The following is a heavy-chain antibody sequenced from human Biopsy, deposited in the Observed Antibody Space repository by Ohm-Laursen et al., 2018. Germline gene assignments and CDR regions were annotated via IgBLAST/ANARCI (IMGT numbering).Heavy chain of an antibody. Sequence: TLSFTATGFTFSISSNYWRRIPQTPGQGLASIGNIYCSRITNYNSSLRSLITISVDTSKNQFPLRLNSVTAADTALYYCARATNSTCWPDYYFYGMDDWGQGTTVTVSS. CDR1: TFSISSNY. CDR2: IYCSRIT. V-gene: IGHV4-59*13. D-gene: IGHD2/OR15-2a*01. J-gene: IGHJ6*02. CDR3: ARATNSTCWPDYYFYGMDD.